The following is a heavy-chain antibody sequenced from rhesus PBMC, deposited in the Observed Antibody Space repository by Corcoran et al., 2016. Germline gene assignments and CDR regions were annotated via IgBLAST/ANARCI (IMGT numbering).Heavy chain of an antibody. CDR2: VDPEDGES. Sequence: EVQLVQSGAEVKKPGASGKISCKASGYHFTDYYMHWVRPAPGKGLEWMGRVDPEDGESIHAQKFQDRVTITADTSTDTAYMELSSLRSEDTAVYYCATEVAGTIFLDSLDVWGRGVLVTVSS. CDR1: GYHFTDYY. J-gene: IGHJ5-2*02. D-gene: IGHD1-1-1*01. CDR3: ATEVAGTIFLDSLDV. V-gene: IGHV1-111*02.